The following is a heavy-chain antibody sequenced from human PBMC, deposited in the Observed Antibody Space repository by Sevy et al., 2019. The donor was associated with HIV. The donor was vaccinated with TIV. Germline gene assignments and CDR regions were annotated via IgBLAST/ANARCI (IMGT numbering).Heavy chain of an antibody. D-gene: IGHD2-2*01. Sequence: ASVKVSCKASGYTFTSYYMHWVRQAPGQGLEWMGIINPSGGSTSYAQKFQGRVTMTRDTSTSTVYMELSSLRSEDTAVYYYARERGEDIVLVPAANSDLVILGKNKYYYYYGMDVWGQGTTVTVSS. CDR1: GYTFTSYY. CDR2: INPSGGST. J-gene: IGHJ6*02. CDR3: ARERGEDIVLVPAANSDLVILGKNKYYYYYGMDV. V-gene: IGHV1-46*01.